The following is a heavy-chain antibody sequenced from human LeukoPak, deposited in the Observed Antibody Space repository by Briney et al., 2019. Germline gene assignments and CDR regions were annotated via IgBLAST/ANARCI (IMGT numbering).Heavy chain of an antibody. CDR3: ARDKDVAGTGYFDY. D-gene: IGHD6-19*01. J-gene: IGHJ4*02. CDR1: GFTFSSYG. Sequence: GRSLRLSCAASGFTFSSYGMHWVRQAPGKGLEWVAVISYDGSNKYYADSVKGRFTISRDNSKNTLYLQMNSLRAEDTAVYYCARDKDVAGTGYFDYWGQGTLVTVSS. V-gene: IGHV3-30*03. CDR2: ISYDGSNK.